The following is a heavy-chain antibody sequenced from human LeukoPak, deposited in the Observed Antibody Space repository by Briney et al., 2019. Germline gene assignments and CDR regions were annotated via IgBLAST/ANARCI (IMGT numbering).Heavy chain of an antibody. V-gene: IGHV3-30*18. D-gene: IGHD5-12*01. CDR3: AKAVSALRFRGFDP. CDR2: ISYDGSNE. CDR1: GFTFSSYG. Sequence: GGSLRLSCAASGFTFSSYGMHWVRQAPGKGLEWVAVISYDGSNEYYADSVKGRFTISRDNSKNTLYLQMNSLRAEDTAVYYCAKAVSALRFRGFDPWGQGTLVTVSS. J-gene: IGHJ5*02.